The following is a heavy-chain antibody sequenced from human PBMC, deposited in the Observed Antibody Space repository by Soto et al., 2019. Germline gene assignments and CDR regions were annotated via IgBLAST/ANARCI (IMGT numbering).Heavy chain of an antibody. CDR3: ARFYCSGGSCYSGGYYYYMDV. D-gene: IGHD2-15*01. V-gene: IGHV4-39*01. Sequence: SETLSLTCTVSGGSVSSSSYYWGWVRQPPGKGLEWIGSIYYSGSTYYNPSLKSRVTISVDTSKNQFSLKLSSVTAADTAVYYCARFYCSGGSCYSGGYYYYMDVWGKGTTVTVSS. CDR1: GGSVSSSSYY. CDR2: IYYSGST. J-gene: IGHJ6*03.